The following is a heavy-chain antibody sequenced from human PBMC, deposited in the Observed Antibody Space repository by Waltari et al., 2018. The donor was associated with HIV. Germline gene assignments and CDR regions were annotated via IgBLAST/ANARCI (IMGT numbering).Heavy chain of an antibody. CDR1: GFAFSDHA. J-gene: IGHJ5*02. Sequence: EVRLFESGGVLVQPGGSLRFSCAASGFAFSDHALTWIRQAPGKGLQWVSTISSNAISTYYADSVKGRFTISRDNSKNTLFLQMNSLRVEDTALYFCAKDLWDLTVVRGAFSFDPWGQGTLVTVSS. CDR2: ISSNAIST. D-gene: IGHD1-20*01. V-gene: IGHV3-23*01. CDR3: AKDLWDLTVVRGAFSFDP.